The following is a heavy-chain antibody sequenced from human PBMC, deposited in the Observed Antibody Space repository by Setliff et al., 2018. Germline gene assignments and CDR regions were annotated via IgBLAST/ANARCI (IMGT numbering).Heavy chain of an antibody. J-gene: IGHJ5*02. CDR1: GGSISSGDAS. D-gene: IGHD2-8*02. V-gene: IGHV4-30-2*01. CDR3: ARQRPLQLRPTVVLHWGWFDP. CDR2: IYHAGST. Sequence: SETLSLTCAVSGGSISSGDASWSWVRQPPGKGLEWIGYIYHAGSTYYNPSLESRVTISIDKPNKQFSLKLSSVTAADTAVYYCARQRPLQLRPTVVLHWGWFDPWGQGTLVTVSS.